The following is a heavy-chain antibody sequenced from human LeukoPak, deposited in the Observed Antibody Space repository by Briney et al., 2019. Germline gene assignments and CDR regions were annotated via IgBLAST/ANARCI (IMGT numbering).Heavy chain of an antibody. Sequence: SETLSLTCTVSGGPIYSYYWSWIRQTAGKRLEWIGRLYPGVSTNYNPSLKSRVTMSVDTSKNQFALKLSAVTAADTAVYYCARLKFYDSTGYSPGHYMDVWGKGTTVTVSS. CDR1: GGPIYSYY. CDR2: LYPGVST. J-gene: IGHJ6*03. V-gene: IGHV4-4*07. CDR3: ARLKFYDSTGYSPGHYMDV. D-gene: IGHD3-22*01.